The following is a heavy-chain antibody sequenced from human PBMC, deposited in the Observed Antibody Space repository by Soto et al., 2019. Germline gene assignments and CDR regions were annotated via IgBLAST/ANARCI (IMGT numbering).Heavy chain of an antibody. CDR1: GFTFSSYA. D-gene: IGHD2-2*03. V-gene: IGHV3-23*01. CDR3: AKGLDRDPDYYYGMDV. J-gene: IGHJ6*02. CDR2: ISGSGGST. Sequence: GGSLRLSCAASGFTFSSYAMSWVRQAPGKGLEWVSAISGSGGSTYYADSVKGRFTISRDNSKNTLYLQMNSLRAEDTAVYYCAKGLDRDPDYYYGMDVWGQGTTVTVSS.